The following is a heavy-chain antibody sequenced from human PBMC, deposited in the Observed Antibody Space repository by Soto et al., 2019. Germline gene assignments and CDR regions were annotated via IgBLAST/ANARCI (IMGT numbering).Heavy chain of an antibody. CDR2: INWDGGST. CDR3: ARAQYYYGSGRPIPEGYFDY. D-gene: IGHD3-10*01. V-gene: IGHV3-20*04. CDR1: GFTFDDYG. Sequence: EVQLVESGGGVVRPGGSLRLSCAASGFTFDDYGMSWVRQAPGKGLEWVSGINWDGGSTGYADSVKGRFTISRDNAKNSLYLQMNSLRAEDTALYYCARAQYYYGSGRPIPEGYFDYWGQGTLVTVSS. J-gene: IGHJ4*02.